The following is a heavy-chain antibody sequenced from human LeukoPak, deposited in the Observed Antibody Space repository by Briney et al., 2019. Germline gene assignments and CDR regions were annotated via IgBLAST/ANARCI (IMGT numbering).Heavy chain of an antibody. CDR3: ARHRQGDYRLDY. J-gene: IGHJ4*02. Sequence: SETLSLTCTVSGGSISSYYWSWVRQPPGKGLEWIGYIYYSGSTNYNPSLKSRVTISVDTSKNQFSLKLSSVTAADRAVYYCARHRQGDYRLDYWGQGTLVTVSS. CDR2: IYYSGST. V-gene: IGHV4-59*08. D-gene: IGHD4-11*01. CDR1: GGSISSYY.